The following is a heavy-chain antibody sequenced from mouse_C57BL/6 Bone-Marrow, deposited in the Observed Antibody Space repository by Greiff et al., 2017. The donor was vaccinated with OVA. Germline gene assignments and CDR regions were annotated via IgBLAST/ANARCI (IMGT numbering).Heavy chain of an antibody. Sequence: EVQLQQSGTVLARPGASVKMSCKTSGYTFTSYWMHWVKQRPGQGLEWIGAIYPGNSDTSYNQKFKGKAKLTAVTSASTAYMELSSLTNEDSAVYYCTNYYGSSYLYYAMDYWGQGTSVTVSS. J-gene: IGHJ4*01. D-gene: IGHD1-1*01. V-gene: IGHV1-5*01. CDR2: IYPGNSDT. CDR3: TNYYGSSYLYYAMDY. CDR1: GYTFTSYW.